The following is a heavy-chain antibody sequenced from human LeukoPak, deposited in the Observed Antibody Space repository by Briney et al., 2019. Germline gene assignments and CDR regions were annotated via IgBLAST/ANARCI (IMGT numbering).Heavy chain of an antibody. CDR1: GFTFSSYW. V-gene: IGHV3-74*01. J-gene: IGHJ5*02. D-gene: IGHD3-16*01. CDR2: INSDGSST. CDR3: ARGVIRGGWFDP. Sequence: GGSLRLSCAASGFTFSSYWMHWVRQAPGKGLVWVSRINSDGSSTSYADSVKGRFTISRDNAKNTLYLQMNSLRAEDTAVYYCARGVIRGGWFDPWGQGTLVTVSS.